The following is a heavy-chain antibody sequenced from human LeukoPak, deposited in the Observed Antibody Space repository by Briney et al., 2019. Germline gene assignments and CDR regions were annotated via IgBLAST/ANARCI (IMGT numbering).Heavy chain of an antibody. Sequence: GRSLRLSCAASGFTFSSCAMHWVRQAPGKGLEWVAVISYDGSNKYYADSVKGRFTISRDNSKNTLYLQMNSLRAEDTAVYYCARITEMATMGFNFDYWGQGTLVTVSS. CDR1: GFTFSSCA. D-gene: IGHD5-24*01. CDR2: ISYDGSNK. J-gene: IGHJ4*02. CDR3: ARITEMATMGFNFDY. V-gene: IGHV3-30-3*01.